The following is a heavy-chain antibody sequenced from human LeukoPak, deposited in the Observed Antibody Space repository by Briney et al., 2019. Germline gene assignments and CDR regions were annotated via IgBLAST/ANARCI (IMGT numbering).Heavy chain of an antibody. CDR1: GGSISSNNW. D-gene: IGHD3-22*01. CDR3: AKSNGYGLIDI. J-gene: IGHJ3*02. CDR2: IYHSGST. V-gene: IGHV4-4*02. Sequence: SETLSLTCAVSGGSISSNNWWSWVRPPPGKGLEWIGEIYHSGSTNYNPSLKSRVTILVNKSKNQFSLKLSSVTAADTAVYYCAKSNGYGLIDIWGQGTMVTVSS.